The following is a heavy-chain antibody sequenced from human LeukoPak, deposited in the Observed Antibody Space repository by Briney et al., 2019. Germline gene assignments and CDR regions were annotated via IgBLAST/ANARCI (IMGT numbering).Heavy chain of an antibody. V-gene: IGHV4-34*01. CDR1: GGSFSGYY. J-gene: IGHJ4*02. CDR3: AKTPTALVRGGYYFDN. CDR2: INHSGST. D-gene: IGHD6-6*01. Sequence: PSETLSPTCAVYGGSFSGYYWSWIRQPPGKGLEWIGEINHSGSTDYNPSLKSRVTISVDTSKNQFSLKLGPVTAADTAVYYCAKTPTALVRGGYYFDNWGQGTLVTVSS.